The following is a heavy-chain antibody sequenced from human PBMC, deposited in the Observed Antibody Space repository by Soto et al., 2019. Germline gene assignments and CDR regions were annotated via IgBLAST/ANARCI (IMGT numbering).Heavy chain of an antibody. J-gene: IGHJ3*02. CDR2: IYYSGST. CDR3: AGHIFKYYYDSSGYYSDAFDI. D-gene: IGHD3-22*01. V-gene: IGHV4-39*01. Sequence: PSETLSLTCTVSGGSISSSSYYWGRIRQPPGKGLEWIGSIYYSGSTYYNPSLKSRVTISVDTSKNQFSLKLSSVTAADTAVYYCAGHIFKYYYDSSGYYSDAFDIWGQGTMVTVSS. CDR1: GGSISSSSYY.